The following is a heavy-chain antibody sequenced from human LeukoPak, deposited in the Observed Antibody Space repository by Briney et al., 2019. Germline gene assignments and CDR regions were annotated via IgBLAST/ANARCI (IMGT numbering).Heavy chain of an antibody. J-gene: IGHJ4*02. CDR3: TTRLLWFGELSADFDY. D-gene: IGHD3-10*01. Sequence: GESLKISCKGSGYSFTSYWIGWVRQMPGKGLEWMGIIYPGDSDTRYSPSFQGQVTISADKSISTAYLQWSSLKASDTAMYYCTTRLLWFGELSADFDYWGQGTLVTVSS. CDR2: IYPGDSDT. V-gene: IGHV5-51*01. CDR1: GYSFTSYW.